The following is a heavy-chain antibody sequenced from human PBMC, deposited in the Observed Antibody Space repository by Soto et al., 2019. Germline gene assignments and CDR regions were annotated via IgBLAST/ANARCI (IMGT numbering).Heavy chain of an antibody. Sequence: EVQLVESGGGLIQPGGYLRLSCAASGLTVSSNYMSWVPQAPGKGLGWVSVIYSGGSTYYADSVKGRFTISRDNSKNTMYLEMNSLRAEDTAVYYCARNYYDSSGGFDYWGKGTLVTLSS. CDR3: ARNYYDSSGGFDY. CDR2: IYSGGST. D-gene: IGHD3-22*01. V-gene: IGHV3-53*01. J-gene: IGHJ4*02. CDR1: GLTVSSNY.